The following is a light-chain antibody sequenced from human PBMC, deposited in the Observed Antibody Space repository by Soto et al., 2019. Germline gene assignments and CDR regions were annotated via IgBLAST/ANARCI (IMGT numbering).Light chain of an antibody. CDR1: SSNIGTNT. J-gene: IGLJ3*02. CDR2: YDF. Sequence: QSVLTQPPSASGTPGQRVTISCSGSSSNIGTNTVNWYQQVPGTAPKLLIYYDFQRPSGVPDRFSGSKSGTSASLAISGLQSEDEAHYYCATWDDSLNGYWVFGGGTKVTVL. CDR3: ATWDDSLNGYWV. V-gene: IGLV1-44*01.